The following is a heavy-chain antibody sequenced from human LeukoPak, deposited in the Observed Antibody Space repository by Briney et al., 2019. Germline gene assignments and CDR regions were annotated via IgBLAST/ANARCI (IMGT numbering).Heavy chain of an antibody. CDR3: ARGNYDFWSGYYLAYFAY. Sequence: SETLSLTCTVSGGSISSYYWSWIRQPPGKGLEWIGYIYYSGSTNYNPSLKSRVTISVDTSKNQFSLKLSSVTAADTAVYYCARGNYDFWSGYYLAYFAYWGQGTLVTVSS. D-gene: IGHD3-3*01. CDR1: GGSISSYY. CDR2: IYYSGST. V-gene: IGHV4-59*01. J-gene: IGHJ4*02.